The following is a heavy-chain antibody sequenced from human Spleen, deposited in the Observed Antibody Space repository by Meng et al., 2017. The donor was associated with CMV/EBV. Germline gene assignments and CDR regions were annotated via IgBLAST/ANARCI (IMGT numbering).Heavy chain of an antibody. J-gene: IGHJ6*02. CDR3: AREGFCSSTSCQTPGMDV. Sequence: GESLKISCAASGFTFSDYYMSWIRQAPGKGLEWVSYISSSGSTIYYADSVKGRFTISRDNAKNSLYLQMNSPRAEDTAVYYCAREGFCSSTSCQTPGMDVWGQGTTVTVSS. CDR2: ISSSGSTI. D-gene: IGHD2-2*01. CDR1: GFTFSDYY. V-gene: IGHV3-11*01.